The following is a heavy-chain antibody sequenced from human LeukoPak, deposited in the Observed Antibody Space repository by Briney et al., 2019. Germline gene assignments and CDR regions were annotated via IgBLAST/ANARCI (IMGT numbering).Heavy chain of an antibody. CDR3: ARGGPVGSWFDP. J-gene: IGHJ5*02. D-gene: IGHD1-26*01. CDR1: GGSISSYY. CDR2: IYYSGST. Sequence: SETLSLTCTVSGGSISSYYWSWIRRPPGKGLEWIGYIYYSGSTKYNPSLKSRVTISVDMSKNQFSLKLSSVTAADTAVYYCARGGPVGSWFDPWGQGTLVTVSS. V-gene: IGHV4-59*01.